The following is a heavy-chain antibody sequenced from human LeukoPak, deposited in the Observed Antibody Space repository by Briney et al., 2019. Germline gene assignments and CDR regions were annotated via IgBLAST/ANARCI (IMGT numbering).Heavy chain of an antibody. CDR3: ARDRTIYRHYGSGSYYY. V-gene: IGHV3-48*02. D-gene: IGHD3-10*01. CDR2: ISSSSSTI. Sequence: GGSLRLSCAASGFTFSSYSMNWVRQAPGKGLEWVSYISSSSSTIYYADSVKGRFTISRDNAKNSLYLQMNSLRDEDTAVYYCARDRTIYRHYGSGSYYYWGQGTLVTVSS. J-gene: IGHJ4*02. CDR1: GFTFSSYS.